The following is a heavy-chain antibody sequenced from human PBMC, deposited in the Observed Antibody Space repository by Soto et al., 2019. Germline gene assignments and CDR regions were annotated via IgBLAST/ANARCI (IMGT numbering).Heavy chain of an antibody. CDR1: GGSISSSSYY. CDR3: ATEPSPYCSGGSCYSDY. V-gene: IGHV4-39*01. Sequence: QLQLQESGPGLVKPSETLSLTCTVSGGSISSSSYYWGWIRQPPGKGLEWIGSIYYSGSTYYNPSLKSRVTISVDTSKNQFSLKLSSVTAADTAVYYCATEPSPYCSGGSCYSDYWGQGTLVTVSS. J-gene: IGHJ4*02. CDR2: IYYSGST. D-gene: IGHD2-15*01.